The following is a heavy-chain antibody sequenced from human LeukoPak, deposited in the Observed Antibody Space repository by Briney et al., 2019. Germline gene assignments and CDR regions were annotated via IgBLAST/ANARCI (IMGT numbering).Heavy chain of an antibody. Sequence: SETLSLTCAVYRGSLSGYYWSWIRQSPGKGLEWIGEINHGGSTNYNPSLKSRVTMSVDTSKNHFSLKLSSVTAADTAVYFCAREGRMSMGIEYWGQGTLVTVSS. CDR2: INHGGST. V-gene: IGHV4-34*01. D-gene: IGHD4/OR15-4a*01. CDR3: AREGRMSMGIEY. CDR1: RGSLSGYY. J-gene: IGHJ4*02.